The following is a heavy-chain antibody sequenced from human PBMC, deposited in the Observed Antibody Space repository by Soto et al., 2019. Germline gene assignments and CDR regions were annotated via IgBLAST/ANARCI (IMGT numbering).Heavy chain of an antibody. Sequence: SETLSLTCSVSGGSISSYYWSWIRQPPGKGLEWIAYIYYSGTIYNPSFKSRVTISLDTSKNQFSLKLNSVTAADTAVYYCARDLWGYCGTDCYPLDVWGQGTTVTVSS. D-gene: IGHD2-21*02. J-gene: IGHJ6*02. CDR2: IYYSGT. V-gene: IGHV4-59*01. CDR1: GGSISSYY. CDR3: ARDLWGYCGTDCYPLDV.